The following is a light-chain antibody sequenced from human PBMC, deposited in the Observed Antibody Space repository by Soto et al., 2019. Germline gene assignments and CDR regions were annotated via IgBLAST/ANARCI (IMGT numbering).Light chain of an antibody. J-gene: IGLJ3*02. Sequence: QSALTQPASVSGSPGQSITISCTGTSSDVGSYNLVSWYQQHPGKAPKLMIYEGSKRPSGVSNRFSGSKSGNTASLTISGLQAEDEADYYCCSYAGSSTGWVFGGGTKLTVI. CDR2: EGS. CDR3: CSYAGSSTGWV. V-gene: IGLV2-23*01. CDR1: SSDVGSYNL.